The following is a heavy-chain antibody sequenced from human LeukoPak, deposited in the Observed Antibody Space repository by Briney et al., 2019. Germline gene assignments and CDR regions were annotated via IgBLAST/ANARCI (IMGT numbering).Heavy chain of an antibody. CDR3: AADRAGSYLRFVY. CDR1: GSTFTSSV. Sequence: GTSVKVSCKASGSTFTSSVVQWVRQARGQRLEWIGWIVVGSGNTNYAQKFQGRVTITRDMSTSTAYMELSSLRFEDTAVYYCAADRAGSYLRFVYWGQGTPVTVSS. CDR2: IVVGSGNT. V-gene: IGHV1-58*01. D-gene: IGHD3-10*01. J-gene: IGHJ4*02.